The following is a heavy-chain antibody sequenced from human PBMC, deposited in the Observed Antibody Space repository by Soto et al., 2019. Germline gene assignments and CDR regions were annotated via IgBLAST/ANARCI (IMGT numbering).Heavy chain of an antibody. V-gene: IGHV1-18*01. CDR1: GYSFTAYG. CDR2: ISCYNGKT. CDR3: ARDAPPPELRFLEWHNYDYNGMDV. D-gene: IGHD3-3*01. J-gene: IGHJ6*02. Sequence: QVQVVQSGDEVKETGASVRVSCKTSGYSFTAYGISWVRQAPGQGLEWMGWISCYNGKTKYAQKVQGRVTMTTDTYTSTAYMEVRSLRSDDTAIYYCARDAPPPELRFLEWHNYDYNGMDVWGQGTTGNV.